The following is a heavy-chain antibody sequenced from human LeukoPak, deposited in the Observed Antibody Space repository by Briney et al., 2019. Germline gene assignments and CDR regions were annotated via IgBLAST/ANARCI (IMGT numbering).Heavy chain of an antibody. Sequence: GGSLRLSCASSGFTFSDYAMNWVRQAPGKGLEWVSTISGNGGRTYYADSVKGRFTISRDTSKNTLFLQMNSLRAEDTAVYYCARRALPLRGPGKEFDYWGQGTLVAVSS. V-gene: IGHV3-23*01. D-gene: IGHD3-10*01. CDR2: ISGNGGRT. J-gene: IGHJ4*02. CDR3: ARRALPLRGPGKEFDY. CDR1: GFTFSDYA.